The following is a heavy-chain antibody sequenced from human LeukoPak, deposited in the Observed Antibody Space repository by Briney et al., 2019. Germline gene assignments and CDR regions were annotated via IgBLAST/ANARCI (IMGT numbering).Heavy chain of an antibody. CDR1: GFTFSSYA. J-gene: IGHJ4*02. CDR3: AKEVRMAGTGYFDY. D-gene: IGHD6-19*01. V-gene: IGHV3-23*01. CDR2: ISGSGGST. Sequence: SGGSLRLSCAASGFTFSSYAMSWVRQAPGKGLEWVSAISGSGGSTYYADSVKGRFTISRDNSKNKMYLQMNSLRAEDTAVYYWAKEVRMAGTGYFDYWGQGTLVTVSS.